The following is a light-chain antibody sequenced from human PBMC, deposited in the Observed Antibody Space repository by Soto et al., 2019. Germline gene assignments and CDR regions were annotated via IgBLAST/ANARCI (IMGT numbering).Light chain of an antibody. Sequence: EIVMTQSPATLSVSPGERATLSCRASQSVSSNLAWYQQKPGQAPRLLIYGASTRATGIPARFSGSGSGTEFTLTISSLQSEDFAVYYCQQYNNWPPPMYTFGQGTKVDI. CDR1: QSVSSN. J-gene: IGKJ2*01. V-gene: IGKV3-15*01. CDR3: QQYNNWPPPMYT. CDR2: GAS.